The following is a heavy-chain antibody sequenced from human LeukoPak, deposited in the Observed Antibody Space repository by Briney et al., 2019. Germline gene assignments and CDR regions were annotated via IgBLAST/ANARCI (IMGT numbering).Heavy chain of an antibody. CDR1: GVTFNNYP. D-gene: IGHD3-3*02. Sequence: GGSLRLSCAASGVTFNNYPMGWVRQAPGKGLEWLSAIGGEKSGSWTKSADSVKGRFTISRDNSENTLYLQMDSLTVEDTAVYYCARAGVISGWDYWGQGVLVTVSS. CDR2: IGGEKSGSWT. V-gene: IGHV3-23*01. J-gene: IGHJ4*02. CDR3: ARAGVISGWDY.